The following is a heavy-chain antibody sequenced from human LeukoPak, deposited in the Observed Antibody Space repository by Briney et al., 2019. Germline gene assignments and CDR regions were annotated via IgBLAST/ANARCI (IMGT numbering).Heavy chain of an antibody. Sequence: ASVKVSCKASGYAFTGYYIHWVRQAPRQGLEWMGWIDPNSGGTNYAQKFQGRVTMTRDTSISTAYMELSRLRSDDTAVYYCAREKAYYYYGMDVWGQGTTVTVSS. CDR2: IDPNSGGT. CDR1: GYAFTGYY. CDR3: AREKAYYYYGMDV. V-gene: IGHV1-2*02. J-gene: IGHJ6*02.